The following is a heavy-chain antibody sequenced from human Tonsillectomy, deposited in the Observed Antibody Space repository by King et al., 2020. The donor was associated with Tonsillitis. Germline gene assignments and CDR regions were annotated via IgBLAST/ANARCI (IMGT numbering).Heavy chain of an antibody. CDR1: GFTFSSYW. Sequence: VQLVESGGGLVQPGGSLRLSCAASGFTFSSYWMHWVRQAPGKGLVWVSRINSDGSSTSYADSVKGRFTISRDNAKNTLYLQMNSLRAEDTAVYYCARGPGVVDWGSDYYYMDVWGKGTTVTVSS. CDR3: ARGPGVVDWGSDYYYMDV. D-gene: IGHD3-9*01. CDR2: INSDGSST. V-gene: IGHV3-74*01. J-gene: IGHJ6*03.